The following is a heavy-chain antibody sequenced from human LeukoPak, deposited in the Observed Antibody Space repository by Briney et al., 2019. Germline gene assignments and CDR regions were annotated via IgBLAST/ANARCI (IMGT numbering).Heavy chain of an antibody. CDR2: IYHSGST. CDR1: GGSISSSSYY. J-gene: IGHJ1*01. V-gene: IGHV4-39*07. Sequence: PSETLSLTCTVSGGSISSSSYYWGWIRQPPGKGLEWIGSIYHSGSTYYNPSLKSRVTISVDTSKNQFSLKLSSVTAADTAVYYCARSSNGGPYYYDSSGSVDFQHWGQGTLVTVSS. CDR3: ARSSNGGPYYYDSSGSVDFQH. D-gene: IGHD3-22*01.